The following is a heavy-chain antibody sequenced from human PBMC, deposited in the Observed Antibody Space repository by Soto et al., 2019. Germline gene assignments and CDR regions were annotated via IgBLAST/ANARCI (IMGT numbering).Heavy chain of an antibody. CDR3: ALWFDP. CDR2: ISHSGST. J-gene: IGHJ5*02. Sequence: QLQLQESGSGLVKPSQTLSLTCAVSGGSISSGGYSWSWIRQPPGKGLEWIGYISHSGSTTYHPSIKSVVTISLDRAKDQFSLKLSSVTAADTAVDYCALWFDPWGKGTLVTFSS. V-gene: IGHV4-30-2*01. CDR1: GGSISSGGYS.